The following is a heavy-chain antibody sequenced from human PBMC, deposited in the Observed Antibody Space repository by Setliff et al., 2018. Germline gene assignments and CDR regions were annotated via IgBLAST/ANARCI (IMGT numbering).Heavy chain of an antibody. CDR3: ARLPSKRIHYNFWSGSYNWFDP. D-gene: IGHD3-3*01. J-gene: IGHJ5*02. V-gene: IGHV4-34*01. Sequence: ASETLSLTCAVYGGSFSGYYWSWIRQPPGKGLERIGEINHSGSTNYNPSLKSRVTISVDTSKNQFSLKLSSVTAADTAVYYCARLPSKRIHYNFWSGSYNWFDPWGQGTLVT. CDR2: INHSGST. CDR1: GGSFSGYY.